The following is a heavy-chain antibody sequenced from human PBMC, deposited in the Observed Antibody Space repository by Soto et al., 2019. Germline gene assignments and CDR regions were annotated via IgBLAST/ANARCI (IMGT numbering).Heavy chain of an antibody. CDR3: ARGWPYGDYLDY. CDR2: ISSSSSYV. CDR1: GFTFSSYS. Sequence: SLRLSCAASGFTFSSYSMNWVRQAPGKGLEWVSSISSSSSYVYYADSVKGRFTISRDNAKNSLYLQMNSLRAEDTAVYYCARGWPYGDYLDYWGQGTLVTVSS. J-gene: IGHJ4*02. V-gene: IGHV3-21*01. D-gene: IGHD4-17*01.